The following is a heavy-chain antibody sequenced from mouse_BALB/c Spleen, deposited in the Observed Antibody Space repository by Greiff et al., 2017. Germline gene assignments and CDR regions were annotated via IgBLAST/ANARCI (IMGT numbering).Heavy chain of an antibody. CDR1: GYTFTSYW. CDR3: ARGANGCFAY. V-gene: IGHV1-7*01. J-gene: IGHJ3*01. D-gene: IGHD3-1*01. Sequence: QVQLKQSGAELAKPGASVKMSCKASGYTFTSYWMHWVKQRPGQGLEWIGYINPSTGYTEYNQKFKDKATLTADKSSSTAYMQLSSLTSEDSAVYYCARGANGCFAYWGQGTLVTVSA. CDR2: INPSTGYT.